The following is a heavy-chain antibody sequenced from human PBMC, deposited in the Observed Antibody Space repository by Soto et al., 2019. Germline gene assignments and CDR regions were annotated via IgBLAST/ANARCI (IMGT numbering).Heavy chain of an antibody. Sequence: QVQLQESGPGLVKPSQTLSLTCTVSGGSISSGDYYWSWIRQPPGKGLEWIGYIYYSGSTYYNPSPKSRVTLSVDTSKNQFSLKLRSVTAADTAVYYCARGGEQSDDSSGYYLGYWGQGTLVTVSS. J-gene: IGHJ4*02. CDR3: ARGGEQSDDSSGYYLGY. CDR1: GGSISSGDYY. D-gene: IGHD3-22*01. V-gene: IGHV4-30-4*01. CDR2: IYYSGST.